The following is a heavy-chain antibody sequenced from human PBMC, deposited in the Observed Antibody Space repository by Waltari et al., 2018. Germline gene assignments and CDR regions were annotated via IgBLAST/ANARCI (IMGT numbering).Heavy chain of an antibody. CDR2: IYYSGST. CDR3: ARGRYYGSGSYYMAFDY. D-gene: IGHD3-10*01. CDR1: GGSISSYY. V-gene: IGHV4-59*01. J-gene: IGHJ4*02. Sequence: QVQLQESRPGLVKPSETLSLTCTVSGGSISSYYWSWIRQPPGKGLEWIGYIYYSGSTNDNPSLKSRVTISVDTSKNQFSLKLSAVTAADTAVYYCARGRYYGSGSYYMAFDYWGQGTLVTVSS.